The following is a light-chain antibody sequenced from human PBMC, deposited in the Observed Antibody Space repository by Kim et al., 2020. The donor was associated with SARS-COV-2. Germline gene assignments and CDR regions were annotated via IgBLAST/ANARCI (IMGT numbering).Light chain of an antibody. V-gene: IGLV3-19*01. Sequence: SSELTQDPAVSVALGQTVRITCQGDSLRSYYASWYQQKPGQAPVVVIYGKNNRPSGIPDRFSGSSSGNTASLTITGAQAEDEADYFCNSRDTSGNHRVVFGGGTQLTVL. CDR2: GKN. J-gene: IGLJ2*01. CDR1: SLRSYY. CDR3: NSRDTSGNHRVV.